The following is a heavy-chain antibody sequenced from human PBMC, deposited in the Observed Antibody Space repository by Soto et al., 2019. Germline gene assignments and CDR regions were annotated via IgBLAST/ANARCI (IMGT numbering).Heavy chain of an antibody. D-gene: IGHD6-13*01. V-gene: IGHV3-74*01. CDR3: ARTTYYDSWGQGTTVTVSSGGAGGYYSSSWPFY. Sequence: PGGSLRLSCAATGFTFSYYWMHWVRQAPGKGLVWVSRIHSDGSSTTDADSVKGRFTISRDNAKNTLYLQMNSLRSEDTAVYYCARTTYYDSWGQGTTVTVSSGGAGGYYSSSWPFYWGQGTLVTVSS. CDR2: IHSDGSST. CDR1: GFTFSYYW. J-gene: IGHJ4*02.